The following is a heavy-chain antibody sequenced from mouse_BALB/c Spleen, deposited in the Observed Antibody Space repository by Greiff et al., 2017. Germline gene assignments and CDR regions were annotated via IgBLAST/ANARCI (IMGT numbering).Heavy chain of an antibody. Sequence: QVQLQQSGAELVRPRSSVKISCKASGYAFSSYWMNWVKQRPGQGLEWIGQIYPGDGDTNYNGKFKGKATLTADKSSSTAYMQLSSLTSEDSAVYFCARGRDYPWFAYWGQGTLVTVSA. CDR3: ARGRDYPWFAY. J-gene: IGHJ3*01. CDR2: IYPGDGDT. D-gene: IGHD2-4*01. V-gene: IGHV1-80*01. CDR1: GYAFSSYW.